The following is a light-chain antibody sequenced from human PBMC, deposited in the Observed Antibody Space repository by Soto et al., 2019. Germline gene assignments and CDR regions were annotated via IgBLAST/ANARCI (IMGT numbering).Light chain of an antibody. J-gene: IGLJ1*01. CDR1: SSDVGGYNY. V-gene: IGLV2-14*01. Sequence: QSVLTQPASVSGSPGQSITISCTVTSSDVGGYNYVSWYQQYPGKAPKLMIYGVTNRPSGVSNRFSGSKTGNTASLTISGLQAEDEAYYYFFSHRSGDSHVFGTGTKVTVL. CDR3: FSHRSGDSHV. CDR2: GVT.